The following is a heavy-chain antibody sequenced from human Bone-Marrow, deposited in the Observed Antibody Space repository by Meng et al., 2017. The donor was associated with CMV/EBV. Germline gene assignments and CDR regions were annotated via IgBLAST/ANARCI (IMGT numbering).Heavy chain of an antibody. D-gene: IGHD5-18*01. Sequence: GSLRLSCTVSGGSISSSTCNWGWIRQSPGKGLEWIGSFYHSGSTYYNPSLKSRITISVETSKNQFSLKLTSVTAADTAVYYCARYSRRIQLSWVTDAFDIWGQGTMVTVSS. CDR1: GGSISSSTCN. CDR3: ARYSRRIQLSWVTDAFDI. J-gene: IGHJ3*02. CDR2: FYHSGST. V-gene: IGHV4-39*07.